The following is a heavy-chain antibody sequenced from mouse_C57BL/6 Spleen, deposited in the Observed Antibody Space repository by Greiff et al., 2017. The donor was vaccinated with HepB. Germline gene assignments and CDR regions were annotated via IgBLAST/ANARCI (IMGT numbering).Heavy chain of an antibody. J-gene: IGHJ4*01. D-gene: IGHD2-3*01. Sequence: EVMLVESGGGLVKPGGSLKLSCAASGFTFSSYAMSWVRQTPEKRLEWVATISDGGSYTYYPDNVKGRFTISRDNAKNNMYLQMSHLKSEDTAMYYCARDGYYAIGYAMDYWGQGTSVTVSS. CDR1: GFTFSSYA. CDR2: ISDGGSYT. V-gene: IGHV5-4*01. CDR3: ARDGYYAIGYAMDY.